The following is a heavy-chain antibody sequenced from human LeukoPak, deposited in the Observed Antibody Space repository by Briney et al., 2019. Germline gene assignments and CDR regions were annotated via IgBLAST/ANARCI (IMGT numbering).Heavy chain of an antibody. CDR1: GGSISGYY. CDR3: SIAAAGTGREASDY. D-gene: IGHD6-13*01. V-gene: IGHV4-4*07. J-gene: IGHJ4*02. CDR2: IYTSGST. Sequence: SETLSLTCTVSGGSISGYYWSWIRQPAGKGLEWIGRIYTSGSTNYNPSLKSRVTMSVDTSKNQFSLKLSSVTAADTAVYYCSIAAAGTGREASDYWGQRTLVTVSS.